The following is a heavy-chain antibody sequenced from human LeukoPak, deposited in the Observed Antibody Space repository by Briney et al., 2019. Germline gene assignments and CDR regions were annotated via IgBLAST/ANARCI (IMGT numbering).Heavy chain of an antibody. CDR1: GFTFSSYA. CDR3: ASHSNRDY. J-gene: IGHJ4*02. V-gene: IGHV3-30-3*01. D-gene: IGHD4-11*01. CDR2: ISYDGSNK. Sequence: SGGSLRLSCAASGFTFSSYAMHWVRQAPGKGLEWVAVISYDGSNKYYADSVKGQFTISRDNSKNTLYLQMNSLRAEDTAVYYCASHSNRDYWGQGTLVTVSS.